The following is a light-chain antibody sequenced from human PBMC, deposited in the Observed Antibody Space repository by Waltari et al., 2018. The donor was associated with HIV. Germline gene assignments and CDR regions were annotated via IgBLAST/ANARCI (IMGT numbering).Light chain of an antibody. CDR1: SSNIGSNY. V-gene: IGLV1-51*01. Sequence: QSVLTQPPSASGTPGQRVTISCSGSSSNIGSNYVSWYQQLPGTAPKLLIYDNNKRPSGIPDRFSGSKSGTSATLGITGLQTGDEADYYCGTWDTSLSTVVFGGGTKLTVL. CDR2: DNN. J-gene: IGLJ2*01. CDR3: GTWDTSLSTVV.